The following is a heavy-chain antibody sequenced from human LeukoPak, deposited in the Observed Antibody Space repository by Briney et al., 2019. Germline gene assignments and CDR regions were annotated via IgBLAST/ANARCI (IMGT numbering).Heavy chain of an antibody. CDR1: GFTFNTFS. V-gene: IGHV3-23*01. CDR2: IFGNGRTT. CDR3: ARGRYDWNDVGYFDY. Sequence: GGALRLSCAASGFTFNTFSMSWVRQAPGKGLEWVSAIFGNGRTTYYADSVKGRFTISRDNSKNTLYLQMNSLRAEDTAVYYCARGRYDWNDVGYFDYWGQGTLVSVSS. J-gene: IGHJ4*02. D-gene: IGHD1-1*01.